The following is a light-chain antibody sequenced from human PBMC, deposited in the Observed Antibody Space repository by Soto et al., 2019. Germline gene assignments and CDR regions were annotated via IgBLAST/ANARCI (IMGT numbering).Light chain of an antibody. J-gene: IGKJ1*01. V-gene: IGKV3-20*01. CDR3: QQYGSSSWT. CDR2: GAS. Sequence: VLTQSPATLSLSPGERATLSCRASQSISSSYLAWYQQRPGQAPRLLIYGASSRATGIPDRFSGSGSGTEFTLTISRLEPEDFAVYYCQQYGSSSWTFGQGTKVDIK. CDR1: QSISSSY.